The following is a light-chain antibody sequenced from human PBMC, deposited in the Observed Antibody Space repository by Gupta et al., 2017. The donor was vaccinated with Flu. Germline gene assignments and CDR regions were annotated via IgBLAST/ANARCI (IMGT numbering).Light chain of an antibody. Sequence: ATLSLSPGESTTISCRASKSVNNNLLTWCQQKPGQAPRLLIYAASSRATGIPDRFSGSGSGTDFTLTIRRLEPEDFAMYYCRQYGISLYTFGQGTKLEIK. J-gene: IGKJ2*01. CDR2: AAS. CDR1: KSVNNNL. V-gene: IGKV3-20*01. CDR3: RQYGISLYT.